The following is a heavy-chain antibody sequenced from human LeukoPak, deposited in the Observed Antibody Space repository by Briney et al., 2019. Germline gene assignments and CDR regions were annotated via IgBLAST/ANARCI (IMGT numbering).Heavy chain of an antibody. CDR2: IIPIFGTA. CDR3: ARGIVGDGYNYDY. V-gene: IGHV1-69*05. D-gene: IGHD5-24*01. CDR1: GGTFSSYA. J-gene: IGHJ4*02. Sequence: GASVKVSCKASGGTFSSYAISWVRQAPGQGLEWMGGIIPIFGTANYAQKFQGRVTITTDESTSTAYMELSSLRSEDTAVYYCARGIVGDGYNYDYWGQGTLVTVSS.